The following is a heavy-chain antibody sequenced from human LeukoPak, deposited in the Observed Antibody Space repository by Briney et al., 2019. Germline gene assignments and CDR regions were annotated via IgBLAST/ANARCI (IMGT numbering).Heavy chain of an antibody. J-gene: IGHJ4*02. V-gene: IGHV4-59*01. CDR1: GGSINNYY. CDR3: ARAMGGAGTVTDY. D-gene: IGHD6-13*01. Sequence: SETLSLTCTVSGGSINNYYWSWIRQPPGKGLEWIGYIYYRGSTNYNPSLKSRVTISLDTSKNQFSLKLNSVTAADTAVYYCARAMGGAGTVTDYWGQGTLVTVSS. CDR2: IYYRGST.